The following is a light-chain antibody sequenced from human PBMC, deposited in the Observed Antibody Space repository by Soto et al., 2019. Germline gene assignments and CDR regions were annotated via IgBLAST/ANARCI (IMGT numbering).Light chain of an antibody. CDR3: QQYNNWPPWT. CDR1: QSVDIN. Sequence: IVLTQSPATLSVSXXXXXTXSXSASQSVDINLAWYQQKPGQAPRLLIYGASTRATDMPGRFSGRGSGTEFTLTISSLQSEDFAVYYCQQYNNWPPWTFGQGAKVDI. J-gene: IGKJ1*01. CDR2: GAS. V-gene: IGKV3-15*01.